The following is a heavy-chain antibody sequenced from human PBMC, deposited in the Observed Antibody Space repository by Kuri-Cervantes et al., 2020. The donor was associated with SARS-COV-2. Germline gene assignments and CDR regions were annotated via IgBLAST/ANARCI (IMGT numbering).Heavy chain of an antibody. D-gene: IGHD3-22*01. V-gene: IGHV4-39*07. CDR2: IYYSGST. J-gene: IGHJ2*01. Sequence: SETLSLTCTVSGGSISSSSYYWGWIRQPPGKGLEWIGSIYYSGSTNYNPSLKSRVTISVDTSKNQFSLKLSSVTAADTAVYYCARRPGTYYYDSSGYPHWYFDLWGRGTLVTVSS. CDR3: ARRPGTYYYDSSGYPHWYFDL. CDR1: GGSISSSSYY.